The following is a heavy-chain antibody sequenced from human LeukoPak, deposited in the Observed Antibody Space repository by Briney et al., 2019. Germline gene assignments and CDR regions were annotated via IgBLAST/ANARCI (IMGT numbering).Heavy chain of an antibody. CDR1: GFTFRSYG. Sequence: PGGSLRLSCAASGFTFRSYGMHWVRQAPGKGLEYVAAISSNGGSTVYANSVKGRFTISRDNSKNTLYLQMGSLRAEDMAVYYCARISSSYDYDYWGQGTLVTVSS. V-gene: IGHV3-64*01. J-gene: IGHJ4*02. D-gene: IGHD6-6*01. CDR2: ISSNGGST. CDR3: ARISSSYDYDY.